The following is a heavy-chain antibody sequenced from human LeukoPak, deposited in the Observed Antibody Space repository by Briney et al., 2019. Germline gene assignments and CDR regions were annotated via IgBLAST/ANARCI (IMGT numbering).Heavy chain of an antibody. CDR1: GFTFSSYG. V-gene: IGHV3-30*18. CDR3: AKDHTRYSSSWYWFDP. J-gene: IGHJ5*02. CDR2: ISYDGSNK. Sequence: PGGSLRLSCAASGFTFSSYGMHWVRQAPGKGLEWAAVISYDGSNKYYADSVKGRFTISRDNSKNTLYLQMNSLRAEDTAVYYCAKDHTRYSSSWYWFDPWGQGTLVTVSS. D-gene: IGHD6-13*01.